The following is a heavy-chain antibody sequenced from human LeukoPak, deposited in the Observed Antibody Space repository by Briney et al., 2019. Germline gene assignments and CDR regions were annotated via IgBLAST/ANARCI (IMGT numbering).Heavy chain of an antibody. CDR2: INHSGST. V-gene: IGHV4-34*01. J-gene: IGHJ6*02. D-gene: IGHD2-2*01. CDR1: GGSISTYD. Sequence: SETLSLTCTVSGGSISTYDWSWIRQPPGKGLEWIGEINHSGSTNYNPSLKSRVTISVDTSKNQFSLKLSSVTAADTAVYYCARGLVVPAASGSIYYYYGMDVWGQGTTVTVSS. CDR3: ARGLVVPAASGSIYYYYGMDV.